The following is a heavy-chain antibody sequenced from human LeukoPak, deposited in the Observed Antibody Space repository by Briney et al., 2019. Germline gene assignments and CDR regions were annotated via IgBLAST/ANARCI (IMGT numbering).Heavy chain of an antibody. V-gene: IGHV3-30-3*01. CDR2: ILYDGTNK. CDR1: GFTFSSYA. D-gene: IGHD6-13*01. Sequence: GRSLRLSCAASGFTFSSYAMHWVRQAPGKGPEWVAVILYDGTNKNYADSVKGRFTISRDNSENTLYLQMNSLRAEDTAVYYCARSLTTSWYSVDYWGQGTLVTVSS. CDR3: ARSLTTSWYSVDY. J-gene: IGHJ4*02.